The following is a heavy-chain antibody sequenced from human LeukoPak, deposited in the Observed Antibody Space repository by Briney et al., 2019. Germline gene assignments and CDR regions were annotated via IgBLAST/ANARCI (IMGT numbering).Heavy chain of an antibody. D-gene: IGHD6-13*01. Sequence: GGSLRLSCAASGFTFSSYAMNWVRQAPGKGLEWVSAISGSGDNTYYADSVKGRFTISRDNSKSTLYLQMNSLRAEDTAVYYCAKDSGRGSSSWYGNYYAMDVWGQGTTVTVSS. V-gene: IGHV3-23*01. CDR1: GFTFSSYA. CDR2: ISGSGDNT. CDR3: AKDSGRGSSSWYGNYYAMDV. J-gene: IGHJ6*02.